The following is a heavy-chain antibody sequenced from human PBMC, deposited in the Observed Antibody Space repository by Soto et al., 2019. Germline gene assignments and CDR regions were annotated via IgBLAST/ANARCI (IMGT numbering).Heavy chain of an antibody. J-gene: IGHJ4*02. V-gene: IGHV3-23*01. Sequence: PGGSLRLSCAASGFTFSSYAMSWVRQAPGKGLEWVSAISGSGGSTYYADSVKGRFTISRDNSKNTLYLQMNSLRAEDTAVYYCARTALGDFWSGYYLDYWGQGTLVTV. CDR1: GFTFSSYA. CDR2: ISGSGGST. CDR3: ARTALGDFWSGYYLDY. D-gene: IGHD3-3*01.